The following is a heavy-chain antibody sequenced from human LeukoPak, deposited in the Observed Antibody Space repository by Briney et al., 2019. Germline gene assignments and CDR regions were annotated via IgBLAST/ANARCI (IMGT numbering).Heavy chain of an antibody. Sequence: QPGGSLRLSCAASGFTFTSYWMSWVRQAPGKGLEWVANIKQDGSEKYYVDSVKGRFTISRDNTKNSLYLQMNSLRAEDTAVYYCVRDQYYYDSSGYYYYFDYWGQGTLVTVSS. D-gene: IGHD3-22*01. CDR1: GFTFTSYW. CDR2: IKQDGSEK. CDR3: VRDQYYYDSSGYYYYFDY. J-gene: IGHJ4*02. V-gene: IGHV3-7*04.